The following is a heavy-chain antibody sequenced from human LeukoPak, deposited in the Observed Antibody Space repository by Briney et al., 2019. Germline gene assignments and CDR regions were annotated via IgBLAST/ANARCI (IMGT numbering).Heavy chain of an antibody. J-gene: IGHJ6*03. CDR3: ARDRGRYYMDV. CDR2: IGTAGDI. Sequence: RTGGSLRLSCAASRFTFSNYDMLWVRQATGKGLEWVSGIGTAGDIYYPGSVKGRFTISRENAKNSLYLQMNSLRAGDTAVYYCARDRGRYYMDVWGKGTTVTISS. CDR1: RFTFSNYD. D-gene: IGHD6-25*01. V-gene: IGHV3-13*01.